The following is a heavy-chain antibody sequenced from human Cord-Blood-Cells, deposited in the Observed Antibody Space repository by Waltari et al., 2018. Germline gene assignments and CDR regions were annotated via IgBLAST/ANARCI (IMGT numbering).Heavy chain of an antibody. Sequence: QLQLQESGPGLVKPSETLSLTCTVSGGSISNSSYYWGWIRQPPGKGLGWIGSIYYSGSTYYNPSLKSRVTISVDTSKNQFSLKLSSVTAADTAVYYCAGFYYYGSGSYFDYWGQGTLVTVSS. J-gene: IGHJ4*02. D-gene: IGHD3-10*01. CDR3: AGFYYYGSGSYFDY. CDR1: GGSISNSSYY. CDR2: IYYSGST. V-gene: IGHV4-39*01.